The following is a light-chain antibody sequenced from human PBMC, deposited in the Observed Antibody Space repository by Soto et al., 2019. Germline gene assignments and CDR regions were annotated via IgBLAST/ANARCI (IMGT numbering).Light chain of an antibody. CDR3: HQYGTSPQT. CDR2: DAS. V-gene: IGKV3-20*01. J-gene: IGKJ1*01. Sequence: EIVLTQSPATLSLSPGERATLSCRASQSVGNNFLAWYQQKPGQAPTLLIYDASSRASGLPGRFSGSGSETDFTLTVSRLELEDFAVYFCHQYGTSPQTFGQGTKVDIK. CDR1: QSVGNNF.